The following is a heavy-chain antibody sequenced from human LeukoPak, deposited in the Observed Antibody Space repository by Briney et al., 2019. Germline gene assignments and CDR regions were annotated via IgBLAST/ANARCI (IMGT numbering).Heavy chain of an antibody. CDR3: ASYYDSSRGIDY. V-gene: IGHV3-23*01. CDR1: GFTFSSYA. J-gene: IGHJ4*02. Sequence: GGSLRLSCAASGFTFSSYAMSWVRQAPGKGLEWVSAISGSGGSTYYADSVKGRFTISRDNSKNTLYLQMNSLRAEDTAVYYCASYYDSSRGIDYWGQGTLVTVSS. CDR2: ISGSGGST. D-gene: IGHD3-22*01.